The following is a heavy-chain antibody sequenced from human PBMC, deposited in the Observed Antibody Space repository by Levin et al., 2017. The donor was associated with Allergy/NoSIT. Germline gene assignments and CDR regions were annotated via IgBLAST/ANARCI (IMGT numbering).Heavy chain of an antibody. CDR3: ARGHRGTFDV. Sequence: GESLKISCAASGFTFSSYDMHWVRQATGKGLEWVSTIDSADDTYYLASVKGRFTISSEDGKSSLYLHMNSLKAGDTAVYFCARGHRGTFDVWGQGTLVTVSS. J-gene: IGHJ3*01. V-gene: IGHV3-13*04. CDR2: IDSADDT. CDR1: GFTFSSYD.